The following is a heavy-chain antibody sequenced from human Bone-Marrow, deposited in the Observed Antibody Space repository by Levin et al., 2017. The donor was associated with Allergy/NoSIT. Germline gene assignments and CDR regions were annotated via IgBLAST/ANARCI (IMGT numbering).Heavy chain of an antibody. D-gene: IGHD3-10*01. CDR2: ISSSGSTI. V-gene: IGHV3-11*01. J-gene: IGHJ4*02. CDR3: ARDWGFGGYFDY. CDR1: GFTFSDYY. Sequence: GESLKISCAASGFTFSDYYMSWIRQAPGKGLEWVSYISSSGSTIYYADSVKGRFTISRDNAKNSLYLQMNSLRAEDTAVYYCARDWGFGGYFDYWGQGTLVTVSS.